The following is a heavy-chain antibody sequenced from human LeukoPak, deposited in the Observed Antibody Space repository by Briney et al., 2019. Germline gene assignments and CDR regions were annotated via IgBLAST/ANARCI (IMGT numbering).Heavy chain of an antibody. D-gene: IGHD3-10*01. CDR3: ARGLIRYYSGSGTSGNFDY. J-gene: IGHJ4*02. CDR1: GGSFSGHY. V-gene: IGHV4-34*01. CDR2: INHSGNT. Sequence: PSETQSLTCGVYGGSFSGHYWTWIRQPPGKGLEWIGEINHSGNTNYNPSLKSRVTTSVDTSKNQFSLRLTSVIAADTAVYYCARGLIRYYSGSGTSGNFDYWGQGTLVTVSS.